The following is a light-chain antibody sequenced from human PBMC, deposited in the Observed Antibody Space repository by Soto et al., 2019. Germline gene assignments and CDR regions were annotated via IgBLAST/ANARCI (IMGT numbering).Light chain of an antibody. CDR2: GAS. J-gene: IGKJ1*01. Sequence: EMVWTQSPGTLSLSPGERATLSCRASQSVSSSYLAWYQQKPGQAPRLVIYGASSRATGIPDRFSGSGSGTDFTLTISRLEPEDVAVYYCQQYGSSPPTFGQGTKVEIK. CDR1: QSVSSSY. CDR3: QQYGSSPPT. V-gene: IGKV3-20*01.